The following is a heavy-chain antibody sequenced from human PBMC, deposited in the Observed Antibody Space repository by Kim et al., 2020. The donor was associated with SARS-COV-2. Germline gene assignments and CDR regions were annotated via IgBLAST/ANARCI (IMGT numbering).Heavy chain of an antibody. CDR2: IIPIFGTA. V-gene: IGHV1-69*13. CDR1: GGTFSSYA. CDR3: AGDRDWDCSGGSCYPHIYGMDV. J-gene: IGHJ6*02. D-gene: IGHD2-15*01. Sequence: SVKVSCKASGGTFSSYAISWVRQAPGQGLEWMGGIIPIFGTANYAQKFQGRVTITADESTSTAYMELSSLRSEDTAVYYCAGDRDWDCSGGSCYPHIYGMDVWGQGTTVTVSS.